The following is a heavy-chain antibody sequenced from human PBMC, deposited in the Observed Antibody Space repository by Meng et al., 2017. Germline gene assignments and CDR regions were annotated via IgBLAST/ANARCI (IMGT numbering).Heavy chain of an antibody. CDR1: GLRFTDAW. Sequence: VELVECGGGLVKPGGSLRLSCVASGLRFTDAWMSWVRQAPGKGLEWVGRIERKSDGGTIYYAAPVKGRFTISRDDSKNTLYLQMDSLINEDTAVYFCATGAAAADHWGQGTLVTVSS. J-gene: IGHJ4*02. V-gene: IGHV3-15*04. CDR2: IERKSDGGTI. CDR3: ATGAAAADH. D-gene: IGHD6-13*01.